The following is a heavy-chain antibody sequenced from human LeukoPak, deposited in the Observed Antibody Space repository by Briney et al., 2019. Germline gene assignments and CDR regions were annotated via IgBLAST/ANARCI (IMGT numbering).Heavy chain of an antibody. V-gene: IGHV4-59*01. D-gene: IGHD2-21*02. Sequence: SETLSLTCTVSGGSTSSYYWSWIRRPPGKGLEWIGYMYYSGSTNYNPSLKSRVTISVDTSKNQFSLKLSSLTAADTAVYYCAREVYCGGDCRYLDVWGRGTLVTVSS. CDR1: GGSTSSYY. CDR3: AREVYCGGDCRYLDV. J-gene: IGHJ2*01. CDR2: MYYSGST.